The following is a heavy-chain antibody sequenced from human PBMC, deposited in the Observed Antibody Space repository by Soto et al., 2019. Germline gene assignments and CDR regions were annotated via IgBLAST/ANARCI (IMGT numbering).Heavy chain of an antibody. CDR2: ISGSSSYI. CDR1: GFTFGSYA. V-gene: IGHV3-21*01. Sequence: GGSLRLSCAASGFTFGSYAMSWVRQAPGKGLEWVSAISGSSSYIYYADSVKGRFTISRDNAKNSLYLQMNSLRAEDTAVYYCARDRRFGEFYYYYYGMDVWGQGTTVTVSS. CDR3: ARDRRFGEFYYYYYGMDV. J-gene: IGHJ6*02. D-gene: IGHD3-10*01.